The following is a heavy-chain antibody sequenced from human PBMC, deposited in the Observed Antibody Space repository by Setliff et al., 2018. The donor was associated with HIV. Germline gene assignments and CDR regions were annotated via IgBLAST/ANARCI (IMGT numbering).Heavy chain of an antibody. Sequence: PGGSLRLSCEVFGFVFSAYGFHWVRQAPGKGLEWVAVIWYDGGKKEYGDSVKGRFTISRDDSKNTLYLQMNSLRAEDTAVYYCARGQFRLRPDSLDLWGQGTLVTVSS. CDR2: IWYDGGKK. CDR1: GFVFSAYG. D-gene: IGHD2-21*01. V-gene: IGHV3-33*01. J-gene: IGHJ3*01. CDR3: ARGQFRLRPDSLDL.